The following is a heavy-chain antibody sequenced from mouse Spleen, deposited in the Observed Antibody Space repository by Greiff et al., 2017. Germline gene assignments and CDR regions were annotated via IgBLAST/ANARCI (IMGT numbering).Heavy chain of an antibody. CDR3: ARADYYGSSYCFDY. Sequence: VQLQQSGAELVRPGTSVKVSCKASGYAFTNYLIEWVKQRPGQGLEWIGVINPGSGGTNYNEKFKGKATLTADKSSSTAYMQLSSLTSEDSAVYFCARADYYGSSYCFDYWGQGTTLTVSS. V-gene: IGHV1-54*01. D-gene: IGHD1-1*01. J-gene: IGHJ2*01. CDR1: GYAFTNYL. CDR2: INPGSGGT.